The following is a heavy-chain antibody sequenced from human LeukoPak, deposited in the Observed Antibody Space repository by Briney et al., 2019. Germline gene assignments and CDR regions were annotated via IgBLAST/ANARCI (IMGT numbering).Heavy chain of an antibody. CDR1: GFTFDDYA. CDR2: ISWNSGSI. J-gene: IGHJ4*02. Sequence: GGSLRLSCAASGFTFDDYAMHWVRQAPGKGLEWVSGISWNSGSIGYADSVKGRFTISRDNAKNSLYLQMNSLRAEDTALYYCAKAGSVVTPLYFFDYWGQGTLVTVSS. V-gene: IGHV3-9*01. CDR3: AKAGSVVTPLYFFDY. D-gene: IGHD4-23*01.